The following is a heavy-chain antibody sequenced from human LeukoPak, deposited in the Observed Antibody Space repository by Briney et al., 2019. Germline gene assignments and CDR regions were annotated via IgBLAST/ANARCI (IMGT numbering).Heavy chain of an antibody. J-gene: IGHJ4*02. CDR3: ARDSWIQVWTQIDY. Sequence: PGGSLRLSCAASGFTFSSYEMNWVRQAPGKGLEWVSYISSSGSTIHYADSVKGRFTISRDNAKNSLYLQMNSLRAEDTAVYYCARDSWIQVWTQIDYWGQGTLVTVSS. CDR2: ISSSGSTI. V-gene: IGHV3-48*03. D-gene: IGHD5-18*01. CDR1: GFTFSSYE.